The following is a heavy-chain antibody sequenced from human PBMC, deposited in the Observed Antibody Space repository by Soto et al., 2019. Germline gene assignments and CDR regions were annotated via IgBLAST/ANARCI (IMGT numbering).Heavy chain of an antibody. CDR2: IYWDDDK. CDR3: AHVLVVVANYGMDV. CDR1: GFSLSTNGVG. V-gene: IGHV2-5*02. Sequence: QITLKESGPTLVKPTQPLTLTCTFSGFSLSTNGVGVGWIRQPPGKALEWLALIYWDDDKRYSPSLTSRLTITKDTSKNQVVLTMTNMDPVDTATYYCAHVLVVVANYGMDVWGQGTTVTVSS. J-gene: IGHJ6*02. D-gene: IGHD2-15*01.